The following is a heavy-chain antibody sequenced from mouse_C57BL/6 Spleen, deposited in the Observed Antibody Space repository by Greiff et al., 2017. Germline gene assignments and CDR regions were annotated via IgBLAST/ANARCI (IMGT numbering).Heavy chain of an antibody. Sequence: DVKLQESGGGLVKPGGSLKLSSAASGFTFSSYAMSWVRQTPEKRLEWVATISDGGSYTYYPDNVKGRFTISRDNAKNNLYLQMSHLKSEDTAMYYCARDRSMVTYFDYWGQGTTLTVSS. CDR2: ISDGGSYT. CDR3: ARDRSMVTYFDY. CDR1: GFTFSSYA. V-gene: IGHV5-4*01. D-gene: IGHD2-1*01. J-gene: IGHJ2*01.